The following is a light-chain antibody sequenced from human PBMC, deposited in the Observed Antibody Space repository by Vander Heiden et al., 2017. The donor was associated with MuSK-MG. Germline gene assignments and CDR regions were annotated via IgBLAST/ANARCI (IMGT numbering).Light chain of an antibody. CDR1: QSVSSN. CDR3: QQYNNWPPWT. V-gene: IGKV3-15*01. CDR2: CAS. Sequence: IVMTQSPATLSVSPGERATLSCRASQSVSSNLAWYQQKPAQPPRLLIYCASTRATGIPARFIGSGSGTEFILIISSLQSEDFAVYYCQQYNNWPPWTFGQGTKVEIK. J-gene: IGKJ1*01.